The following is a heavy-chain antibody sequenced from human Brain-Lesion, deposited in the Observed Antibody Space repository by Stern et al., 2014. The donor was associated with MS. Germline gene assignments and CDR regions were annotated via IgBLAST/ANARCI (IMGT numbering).Heavy chain of an antibody. Sequence: QLVESGPGLVKPSETLSLTCTVSGGSISSNSYYWGWIRQPPGKGLEWIGSIYYRGSTYYNPSLNSRVTISKDTSTNQFSLNLKSLTAADTAVYFCAKVWLGELPENPFDYWDQGTLVTVSS. CDR2: IYYRGST. D-gene: IGHD3-10*01. V-gene: IGHV4-39*01. CDR1: GGSISSNSYY. J-gene: IGHJ4*02. CDR3: AKVWLGELPENPFDY.